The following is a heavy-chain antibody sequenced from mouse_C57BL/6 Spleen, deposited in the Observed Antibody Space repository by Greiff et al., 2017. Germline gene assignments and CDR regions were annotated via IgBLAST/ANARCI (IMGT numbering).Heavy chain of an antibody. V-gene: IGHV7-3*01. CDR1: GFTFTDYY. J-gene: IGHJ4*01. Sequence: EVMLVESGGGLVQPGGSLSLSCAASGFTFTDYYMSWVRQPPGKALEWLGFIRNKANGYTTEYSASVKGRFTISRDNSQSILYLQMNALRAEDSATYYCARYDDDGYYHAMDYWGQGTSVTVSS. D-gene: IGHD2-3*01. CDR3: ARYDDDGYYHAMDY. CDR2: IRNKANGYTT.